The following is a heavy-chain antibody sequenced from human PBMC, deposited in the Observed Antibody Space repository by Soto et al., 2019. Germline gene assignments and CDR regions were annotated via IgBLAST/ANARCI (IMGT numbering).Heavy chain of an antibody. Sequence: AGSLTLSSAASGFTSSDYVVSGVGQAPGKGRGGVAAFEGTGGGTYYADSENGPFTNSRDTTKDTLYLQMNSLRAAATAVYYCAKGRVSNYDRSGYPQLLDGMDVWGQGTTVTVSS. J-gene: IGHJ6*02. CDR1: GFTSSDYV. D-gene: IGHD3-22*01. CDR3: AKGRVSNYDRSGYPQLLDGMDV. CDR2: FEGTGGGT. V-gene: IGHV3-23*01.